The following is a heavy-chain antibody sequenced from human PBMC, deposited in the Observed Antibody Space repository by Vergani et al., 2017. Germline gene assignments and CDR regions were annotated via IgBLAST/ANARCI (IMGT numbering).Heavy chain of an antibody. Sequence: EVQLLESGGGLVQPGGSLRLSCAASGFTFSSYAMSWVRQAPGKGLEWVSAISGSGGSTYYADSVKGRFTISRDNSKNTLYLQMNSLRAEDTAVYYCTKRDIVVVVAATQEYWGQGTLVTVSS. CDR2: ISGSGGST. CDR1: GFTFSSYA. D-gene: IGHD2-15*01. J-gene: IGHJ4*02. V-gene: IGHV3-23*01. CDR3: TKRDIVVVVAATQEY.